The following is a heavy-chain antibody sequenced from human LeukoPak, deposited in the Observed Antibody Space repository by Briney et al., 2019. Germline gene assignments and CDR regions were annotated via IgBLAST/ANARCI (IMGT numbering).Heavy chain of an antibody. J-gene: IGHJ6*02. Sequence: HSGGSLRLSCAASGFTFSSYGMHWVRQAPGKGLVWVSPISCGGSSTSYADSVKGRFTIPRDNAKNTLYLQMNSLRVEDTAVYYCTRDLMDYDVSTGLHHYYMDVWGQGATVTLS. V-gene: IGHV3-74*01. CDR3: TRDLMDYDVSTGLHHYYMDV. CDR1: GFTFSSYG. D-gene: IGHD3-9*01. CDR2: ISCGGSST.